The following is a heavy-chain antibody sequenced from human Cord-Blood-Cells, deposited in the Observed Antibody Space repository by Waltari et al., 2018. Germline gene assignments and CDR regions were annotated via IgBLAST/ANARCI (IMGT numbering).Heavy chain of an antibody. D-gene: IGHD2-2*01. CDR3: ARSYCSSTSCYGGFDY. CDR2: IYYSGST. CDR1: GGSISSGGYY. J-gene: IGHJ4*02. Sequence: QVQLQESGPGLVKPSQTLSLTCTVSGGSISSGGYYWSWIRQHPGKGLEWIGYIYYSGSTYYNPSLKSRVTISVDTSKNQFSLKLSSVTAADTAVYYCARSYCSSTSCYGGFDYWGQGTLVTVSS. V-gene: IGHV4-31*03.